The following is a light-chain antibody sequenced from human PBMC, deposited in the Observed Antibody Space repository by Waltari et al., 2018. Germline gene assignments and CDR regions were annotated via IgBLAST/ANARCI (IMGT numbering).Light chain of an antibody. CDR3: QQYGSSPIT. V-gene: IGKV3-20*01. Sequence: EIVLTQSPGTLSLSPGERATLSCRASQSVTSSYLAWYQQKPGQAPRLLIYGASTRATGITDRFSGSGSGTDFTLTISRLEPEDFAVYYCQQYGSSPITFGQGTRLEIK. J-gene: IGKJ5*01. CDR2: GAS. CDR1: QSVTSSY.